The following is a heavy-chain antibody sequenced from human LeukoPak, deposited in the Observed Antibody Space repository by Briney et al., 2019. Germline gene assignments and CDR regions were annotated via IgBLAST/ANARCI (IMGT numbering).Heavy chain of an antibody. CDR3: AKSRGGGTTVTFRPSDY. Sequence: GGSLRLSCAASGFTFSSYAMSWVRQAPGKGLEWVSGVSGSGDSTYYADSVKGRSTISRDNSKNTLYLQMNSLRAEDTAVYYCAKSRGGGTTVTFRPSDYWGQGTLVTVSS. CDR1: GFTFSSYA. CDR2: VSGSGDST. V-gene: IGHV3-23*01. J-gene: IGHJ4*02. D-gene: IGHD4-17*01.